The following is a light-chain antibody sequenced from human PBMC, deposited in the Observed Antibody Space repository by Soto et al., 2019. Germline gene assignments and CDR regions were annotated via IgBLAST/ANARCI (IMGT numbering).Light chain of an antibody. J-gene: IGKJ1*01. Sequence: DIQLTQSPSFLSASVGDRVTITCRASRAISTNLAWYQQEPGKAPKLLIYAASTLQSGVPSRFSGSVSGTEFTLTISSLQPEDFATYYCQHLNGYPRTFGQGTKVEIK. V-gene: IGKV1-9*01. CDR3: QHLNGYPRT. CDR2: AAS. CDR1: RAISTN.